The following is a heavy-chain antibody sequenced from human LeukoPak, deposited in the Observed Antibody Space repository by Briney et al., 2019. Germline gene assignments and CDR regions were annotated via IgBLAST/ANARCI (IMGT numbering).Heavy chain of an antibody. CDR3: ARDSSRWYYALDGMDV. J-gene: IGHJ6*02. V-gene: IGHV3-30*04. CDR2: ISYDGSNK. D-gene: IGHD6-13*01. Sequence: PGRSLRLSCAASGFTFSSYAMHWVRQAPGKGLEWVAVISYDGSNKYYADSVKGRFTISRDNSKNTLYLQMNSLRAEDTSVYYCARDSSRWYYALDGMDVWGQGTTVTVSS. CDR1: GFTFSSYA.